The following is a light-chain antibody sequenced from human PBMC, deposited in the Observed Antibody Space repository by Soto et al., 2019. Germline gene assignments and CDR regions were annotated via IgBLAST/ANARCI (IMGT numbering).Light chain of an antibody. V-gene: IGKV1-5*01. Sequence: DIQMTQSPSTLSASVGDRVTITCRASQSISSWLAWYQQKPGKAPKLLIYDASSLESGVPSRFSGSGSDTEFTLTINNLQPDDCATYPCQQYNGYSLTFGGGTKVEIK. CDR2: DAS. CDR1: QSISSW. J-gene: IGKJ4*01. CDR3: QQYNGYSLT.